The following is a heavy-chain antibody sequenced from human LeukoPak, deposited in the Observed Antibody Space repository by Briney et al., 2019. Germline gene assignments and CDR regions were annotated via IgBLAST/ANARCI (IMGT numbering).Heavy chain of an antibody. J-gene: IGHJ6*03. CDR1: GFTFNNYA. CDR3: AKDGLPSATQYFYYYYYMHV. V-gene: IGHV3-23*01. CDR2: IRGSGGNT. D-gene: IGHD2-2*01. Sequence: GGSLRLSCAASGFTFNNYAMWWARQAPGRGREWVSAIRGSGGNTFHADSVKGLFPLYRDKSKNTLFQKMNSLRAEDTAIYYCAKDGLPSATQYFYYYYYMHVWGKGTTVTVSS.